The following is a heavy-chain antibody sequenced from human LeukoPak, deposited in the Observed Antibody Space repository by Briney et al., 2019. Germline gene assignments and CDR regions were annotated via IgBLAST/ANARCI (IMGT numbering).Heavy chain of an antibody. D-gene: IGHD6-19*01. V-gene: IGHV4-59*08. CDR1: GGSISSYY. Sequence: PSETLSLTCTASGGSISSYYWSWIRQPPGKGLEWVGYIYDSGSTNYKPSLKSRVTRSVATSKNQFSLKLSSVTAADTAVYYCARHGSSGWYSGWFDPWGQGTLVTVSS. J-gene: IGHJ5*02. CDR3: ARHGSSGWYSGWFDP. CDR2: IYDSGST.